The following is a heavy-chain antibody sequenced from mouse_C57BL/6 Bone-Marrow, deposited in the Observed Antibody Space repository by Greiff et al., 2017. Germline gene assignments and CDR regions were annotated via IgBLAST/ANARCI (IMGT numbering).Heavy chain of an antibody. Sequence: EVHLVESGPVLVKPGASVKMSCKASGYTFTDYYMNWVKQSHGKSLEWIGVINPYNGGTSYNQKFKGKATLTVDKSSSTAYMELNSLTSEDSAVYYCARARAYYYGSSWFAYWGQGTLVTVSA. CDR2: INPYNGGT. D-gene: IGHD1-1*01. CDR3: ARARAYYYGSSWFAY. V-gene: IGHV1-19*01. CDR1: GYTFTDYY. J-gene: IGHJ3*01.